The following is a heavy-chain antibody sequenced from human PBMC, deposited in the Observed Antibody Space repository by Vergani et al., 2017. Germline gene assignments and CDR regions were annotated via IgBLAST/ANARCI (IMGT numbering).Heavy chain of an antibody. J-gene: IGHJ4*02. Sequence: DVQLVESGGGLVQPGGSLRLSCAASGFTFSSYSMHWVRQAPGKGLEWVSYISSSSSTIYYADSVKGRFTISRENAKNSMSLQMNSLRAEDTAVYYCARDLGKIDYWGQGTLVTVSS. CDR2: ISSSSSTI. CDR1: GFTFSSYS. CDR3: ARDLGKIDY. D-gene: IGHD4-23*01. V-gene: IGHV3-48*01.